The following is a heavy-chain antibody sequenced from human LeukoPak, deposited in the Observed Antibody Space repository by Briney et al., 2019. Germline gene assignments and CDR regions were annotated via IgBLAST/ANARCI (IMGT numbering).Heavy chain of an antibody. D-gene: IGHD3-22*01. Sequence: SETLSLTCAVYGGSFSGYYWSWFGRPPGKGREWFGEINHSGSTNYNPSLKSRVTISVDTSKNQFSLKLSSVTAADTAVYYCATEGSGYYYRRVDYWGQGTLVTVSS. V-gene: IGHV4-34*01. CDR1: GGSFSGYY. CDR3: ATEGSGYYYRRVDY. CDR2: INHSGST. J-gene: IGHJ4*02.